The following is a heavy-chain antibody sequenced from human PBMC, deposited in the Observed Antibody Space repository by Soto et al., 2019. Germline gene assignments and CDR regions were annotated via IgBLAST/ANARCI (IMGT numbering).Heavy chain of an antibody. CDR2: IWYDGSNK. D-gene: IGHD1-26*01. CDR3: AREHFSGSYYDY. J-gene: IGHJ4*02. CDR1: GFTFSSYG. Sequence: SLRLSCAASGFTFSSYGMHWVRQAPGKGLEWVAVIWYDGSNKYYADSVKGRFTIPRDNSKNTLYLQMNSLRAEDTAVYYCAREHFSGSYYDYWGQGTLVTVSS. V-gene: IGHV3-33*01.